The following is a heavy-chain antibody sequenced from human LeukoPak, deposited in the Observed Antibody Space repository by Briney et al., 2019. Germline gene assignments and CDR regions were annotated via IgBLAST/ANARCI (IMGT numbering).Heavy chain of an antibody. V-gene: IGHV3-21*01. CDR1: GFTVSSNY. J-gene: IGHJ5*02. CDR3: ARGLGSSYDSSGYLTS. D-gene: IGHD3-22*01. CDR2: ISSSSSYI. Sequence: GGSLRPSCAASGFTVSSNYMSWVRQAPGKGLEWVSSISSSSSYIYYADSVKGRFTISRDNAKNSLYLQMNSLRAEDTAVYYCARGLGSSYDSSGYLTSWGQGTLVTVSS.